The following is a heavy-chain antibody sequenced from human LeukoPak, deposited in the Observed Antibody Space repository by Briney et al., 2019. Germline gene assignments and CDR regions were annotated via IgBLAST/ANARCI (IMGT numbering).Heavy chain of an antibody. CDR1: GYSISSGYY. D-gene: IGHD5-18*01. J-gene: IGHJ4*02. CDR3: TSSRGYSYGGFDY. CDR2: TYHSGST. V-gene: IGHV4-38-2*01. Sequence: TSETLSLTCAVSGYSISSGYYWGWIRQPPGKGLEWIGSTYHSGSTYYNPSLKSRVTIPVDTSKNQFSLKLSSVTAADTAVYYCTSSRGYSYGGFDYWGQGTLVTVSS.